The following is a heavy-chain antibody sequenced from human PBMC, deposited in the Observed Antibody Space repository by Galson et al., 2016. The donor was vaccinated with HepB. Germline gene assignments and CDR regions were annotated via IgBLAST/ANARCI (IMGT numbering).Heavy chain of an antibody. CDR1: GYTFTSHL. CDR3: ARGLNTIEYYYYYGMDV. CDR2: VDTGNGDT. J-gene: IGHJ6*02. Sequence: SVKVSCKASGYTFTSHLIYWVRQAPGQGLEWLGWVDTGNGDTRSSQKFQDRVTITADDSTSTAYMELSSLRSDDTAVYYCARGLNTIEYYYYYGMDVWGQGTTVTVSS. V-gene: IGHV1-3*04.